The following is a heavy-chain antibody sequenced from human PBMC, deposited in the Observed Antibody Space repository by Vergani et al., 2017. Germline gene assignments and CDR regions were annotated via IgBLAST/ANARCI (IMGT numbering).Heavy chain of an antibody. CDR3: VXVPLIRRGSGNYGINNYHGMDV. J-gene: IGHJ6*02. Sequence: EGQLVESGGDWVQRGGSLRLSCAASGFISSSYWMSWVRQAPGKGLEWVANVNQDGSEKYYVDSVRGRFTISRDNAKNSIYLQMNILRAEDTAVYFCVXVPLIRRGSGNYGINNYHGMDVWGQGTTVIVSS. D-gene: IGHD3-10*01. CDR1: GFISSSYW. V-gene: IGHV3-7*01. CDR2: VNQDGSEK.